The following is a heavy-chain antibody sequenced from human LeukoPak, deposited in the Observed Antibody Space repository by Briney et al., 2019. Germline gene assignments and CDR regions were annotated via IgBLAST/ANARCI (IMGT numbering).Heavy chain of an antibody. Sequence: GESLKISCQASEYRFISYWIGWVRQMPGKGLEWIGMIYPGDSDTRYSPSFQGQVTISADKSISTAYLQWSSLKASDTAMYYCATSYYDFWSGYYPYFDYWGQGTLVTVSS. CDR2: IYPGDSDT. J-gene: IGHJ4*02. D-gene: IGHD3-3*01. V-gene: IGHV5-51*01. CDR1: EYRFISYW. CDR3: ATSYYDFWSGYYPYFDY.